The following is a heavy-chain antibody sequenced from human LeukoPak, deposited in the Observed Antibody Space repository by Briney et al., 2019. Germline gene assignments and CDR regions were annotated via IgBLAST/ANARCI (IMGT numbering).Heavy chain of an antibody. CDR2: ISGGGGYT. CDR3: AKRITVSAGYYLDS. D-gene: IGHD6-19*01. J-gene: IGHJ4*02. Sequence: GGSLRLSCVGSGFSFSSFAMSWVRQAPGKGLEWVSTISGGGGYTYFADSVKGRFTVSRDDSKSMHFLQMNSLRPEDTALYFCAKRITVSAGYYLDSWGRGTLVTVSS. CDR1: GFSFSSFA. V-gene: IGHV3-23*01.